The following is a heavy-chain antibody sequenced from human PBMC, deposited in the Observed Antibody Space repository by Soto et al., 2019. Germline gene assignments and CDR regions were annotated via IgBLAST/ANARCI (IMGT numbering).Heavy chain of an antibody. Sequence: GSLRLSCAASGFTFSDYYMSWIRQAPGKGLEWVSYISSSGSTIYYADSVKGRFTISRDNAKNSLFLQMNSLRADDTAVYYCARGLLAGVTYTIDYWGQGTLVTVSS. CDR1: GFTFSDYY. V-gene: IGHV3-11*01. CDR3: ARGLLAGVTYTIDY. D-gene: IGHD2-8*02. CDR2: ISSSGSTI. J-gene: IGHJ4*02.